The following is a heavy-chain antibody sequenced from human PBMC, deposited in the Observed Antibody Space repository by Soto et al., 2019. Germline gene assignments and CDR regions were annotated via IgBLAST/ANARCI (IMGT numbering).Heavy chain of an antibody. CDR3: AGGDYYHSSGYYFYYYTMDV. Sequence: FETMCLPRTVACGSISSSCCHRGWNKQPPGEGLEWIGNVYYGGSTYYNPSLKSRVTISVETSKSQFSLKLSSVTAADTAVYYCAGGDYYHSSGYYFYYYTMDVWGQGTTVTVSS. CDR2: VYYGGST. D-gene: IGHD3-22*01. J-gene: IGHJ6*02. V-gene: IGHV4-39*01. CDR1: CGSISSSCCH.